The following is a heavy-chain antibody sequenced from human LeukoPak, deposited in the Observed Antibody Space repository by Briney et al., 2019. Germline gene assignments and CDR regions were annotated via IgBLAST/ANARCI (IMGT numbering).Heavy chain of an antibody. CDR1: GFTFDASG. V-gene: IGHV3-20*03. D-gene: IGHD2-8*01. CDR3: ARDPTKFDCYYYGMDV. CDR2: INVNGGST. J-gene: IGHJ6*02. Sequence: GRSLRLSFAASGFTFDASGTGWVRHAPGKGLEWVYGINVNGGSTAYADSVKGRFTISRANDKNSLYLQMNSLRAEDTALYYCARDPTKFDCYYYGMDVWGQGTTVTVSS.